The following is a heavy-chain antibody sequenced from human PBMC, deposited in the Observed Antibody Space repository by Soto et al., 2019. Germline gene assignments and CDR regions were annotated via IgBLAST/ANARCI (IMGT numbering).Heavy chain of an antibody. J-gene: IGHJ4*02. CDR1: GFTFTTYY. CDR2: IDPSGGST. D-gene: IGHD3-22*01. CDR3: ARVPYDTTRYYAF. V-gene: IGHV1-46*01. Sequence: QVRLVQSGAEVKKPGASVSISCKTSGFTFTTYYIHWVRQAPGQGLEWMGMIDPSGGSTTYAQKFQGRITMTSDMSTSTVYMELSSLRSEDTAVYYCARVPYDTTRYYAFWGQGTLVTVSS.